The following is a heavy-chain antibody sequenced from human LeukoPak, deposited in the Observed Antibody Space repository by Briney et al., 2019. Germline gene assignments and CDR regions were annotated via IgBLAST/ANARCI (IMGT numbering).Heavy chain of an antibody. J-gene: IGHJ6*02. CDR2: IYYSGST. Sequence: SQTLSLTCTVSGGSISSGGYYWSWIRQHPGKGLEWIGYIYYSGSTYYNPSLKSRVTISVDTSKSQFSLKLSSVTAADTAVYYCARATSVVVPAAGGYYYYGMDFWGQGTTVTVS. CDR3: ARATSVVVPAAGGYYYYGMDF. V-gene: IGHV4-31*03. D-gene: IGHD2-2*01. CDR1: GGSISSGGYY.